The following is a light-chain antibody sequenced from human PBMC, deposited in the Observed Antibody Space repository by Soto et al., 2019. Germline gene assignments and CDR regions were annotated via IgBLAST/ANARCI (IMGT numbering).Light chain of an antibody. V-gene: IGKV3-15*01. CDR1: QGMSSAY. CDR3: QQYNNWPPET. CDR2: GAS. J-gene: IGKJ1*01. Sequence: EIVLTQSPDILSLSPGERATLSCRASQGMSSAYLAWFQQKPGQAPTLLIYGASTRATAIPARFSGSGSGTEFTLTISSLQSEDFAVYYCQQYNNWPPETFGQGTKVDIK.